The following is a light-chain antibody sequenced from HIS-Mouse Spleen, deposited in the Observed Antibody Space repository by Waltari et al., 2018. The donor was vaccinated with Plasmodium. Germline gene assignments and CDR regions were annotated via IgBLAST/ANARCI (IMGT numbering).Light chain of an antibody. CDR1: QSVSSN. V-gene: IGKV3-15*01. CDR3: QQYNNWSFT. CDR2: GAS. Sequence: EIVMTQSPATLSVSPGERATLSCRASQSVSSNLAWYQPKPGQAPRLLIYGASTRATGLPARFSGSGSGTEFTLTISSLQSEDFAVYYCQQYNNWSFTFGPGTKVDIK. J-gene: IGKJ3*01.